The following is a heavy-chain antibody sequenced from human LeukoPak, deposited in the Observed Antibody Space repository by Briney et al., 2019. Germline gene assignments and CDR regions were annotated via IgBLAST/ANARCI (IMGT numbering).Heavy chain of an antibody. Sequence: PSETLSLTCTVSGGSISSGSYYWSWIRQPAGKGLEWIGRIYTSGSTNYNPSLKSRVTISVDRSKNQFSLKLSSVTAADTAVYYCARDGTSGSPFDYWGQGTLVTVSS. D-gene: IGHD1-26*01. V-gene: IGHV4-61*02. CDR2: IYTSGST. J-gene: IGHJ4*02. CDR1: GGSISSGSYY. CDR3: ARDGTSGSPFDY.